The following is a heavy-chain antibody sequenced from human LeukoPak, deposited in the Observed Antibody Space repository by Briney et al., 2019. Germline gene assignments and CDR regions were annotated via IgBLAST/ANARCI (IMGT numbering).Heavy chain of an antibody. V-gene: IGHV4-34*01. Sequence: KSSETLSLTCAVYGGSFSGYYWSWIRQPPGKGLEWIGEINHSGSTNYNPSLKSRVTISVDTSKNQFSLKLSSVTAADTAVYYCARGGNGDYDDWFDPWGQGTLVTVSS. D-gene: IGHD4-17*01. J-gene: IGHJ5*02. CDR1: GGSFSGYY. CDR2: INHSGST. CDR3: ARGGNGDYDDWFDP.